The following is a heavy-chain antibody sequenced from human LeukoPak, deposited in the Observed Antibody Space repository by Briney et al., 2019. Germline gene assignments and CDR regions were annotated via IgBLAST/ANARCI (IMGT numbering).Heavy chain of an antibody. V-gene: IGHV3-9*01. CDR3: AKDRYDSSGYPPYDAFDI. Sequence: PGGSLRLSCAASGFTFDDYAMHWVRQAPGKGLEWVSGISWNSGSIGYADSVKGRFTISRDNAKNSLYLQMNSLRAEDTALYYCAKDRYDSSGYPPYDAFDIWGQGTMVTVSS. J-gene: IGHJ3*02. CDR2: ISWNSGSI. D-gene: IGHD3-22*01. CDR1: GFTFDDYA.